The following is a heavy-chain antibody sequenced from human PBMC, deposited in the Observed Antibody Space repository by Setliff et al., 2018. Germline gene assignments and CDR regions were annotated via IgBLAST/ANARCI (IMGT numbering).Heavy chain of an antibody. CDR1: GGSFSGYY. Sequence: PSETLSLTCAVYGGSFSGYYWSWIRQPPGKGLEWIGEINHSGSTNYNPSLKSRVTISVDTSKNLFSLKLSPVTAADTAVYYCARGGYSRGPPVYYFDYWGQGTLVTVSS. CDR3: ARGGYSRGPPVYYFDY. J-gene: IGHJ4*02. V-gene: IGHV4-34*01. CDR2: INHSGST. D-gene: IGHD5-12*01.